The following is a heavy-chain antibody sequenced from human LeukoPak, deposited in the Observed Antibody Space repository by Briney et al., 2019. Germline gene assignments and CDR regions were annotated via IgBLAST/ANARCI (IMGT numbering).Heavy chain of an antibody. Sequence: GASLKISSKGSGYTFTSDWICWVRHMPAKGLEWMGIIYPGDSDTSYSPSFKGQVTISADTSITPAYLRWSSLNASDTAMYYCAKLFSHGCGDYWGQGTLVTVLS. V-gene: IGHV5-51*01. CDR2: IYPGDSDT. D-gene: IGHD2-21*01. CDR1: GYTFTSDW. CDR3: AKLFSHGCGDY. J-gene: IGHJ4*02.